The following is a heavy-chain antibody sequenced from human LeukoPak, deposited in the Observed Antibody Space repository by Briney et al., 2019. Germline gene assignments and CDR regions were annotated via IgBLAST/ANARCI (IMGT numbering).Heavy chain of an antibody. D-gene: IGHD2-2*01. J-gene: IGHJ5*02. CDR1: GGSISSSSYY. CDR2: IYYSGST. CDR3: ARNVVVPTSASGYWFDP. Sequence: PSETLSLTCSVSGGSISSSSYYWGWIRQPPGMGLEWIGNIYYSGSTYYNPSLKSRVTISVDTSKNQFSLKLSSVTAADTAVYYCARNVVVPTSASGYWFDPWGQGTLVTVSS. V-gene: IGHV4-39*07.